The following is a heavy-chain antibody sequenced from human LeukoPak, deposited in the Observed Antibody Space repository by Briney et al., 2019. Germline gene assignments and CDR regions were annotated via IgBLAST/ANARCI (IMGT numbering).Heavy chain of an antibody. CDR2: TYPGDSDT. CDR1: GYSFTSYW. Sequence: GESLKISCKGSGYSFTSYWIGWVRQMPGKGLEWMGITYPGDSDTRYSPSFQGQATISADKSISTAYLQWSSLKASDTAMYYCARQCTTYIYYDSSGYYNWFDPWGQGTLVTVSS. D-gene: IGHD3-22*01. V-gene: IGHV5-51*01. CDR3: ARQCTTYIYYDSSGYYNWFDP. J-gene: IGHJ5*02.